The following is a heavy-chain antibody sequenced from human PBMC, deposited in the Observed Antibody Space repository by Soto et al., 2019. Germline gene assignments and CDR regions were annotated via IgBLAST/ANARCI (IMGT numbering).Heavy chain of an antibody. J-gene: IGHJ4*02. Sequence: SQTLSLTCAISGDSVSSNSAAWNWIRQSPSRGLEWLGRTYYRSKWYNDYAVPVKSRITINPDTSKNQFSLQLNSVTPEDTAVYYCAREVPRWIAVAGNFDYWGQGTLVTVSS. CDR1: GDSVSSNSAA. D-gene: IGHD6-19*01. CDR3: AREVPRWIAVAGNFDY. CDR2: TYYRSKWYN. V-gene: IGHV6-1*01.